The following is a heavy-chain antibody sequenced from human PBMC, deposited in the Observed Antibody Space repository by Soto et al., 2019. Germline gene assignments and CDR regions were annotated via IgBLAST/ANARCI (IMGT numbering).Heavy chain of an antibody. CDR3: AKNRQFRSYYESAGHYDN. V-gene: IGHV3-23*01. D-gene: IGHD3-10*01. Sequence: EVELLESGGGLVQPGGSLRLSCVASGFTFKNYAMRWIRQAPGKGLEWVSGISGSGGVTYYADSVKGRFTISRDNSKNTLYLQMNSLRAEDTAISYCAKNRQFRSYYESAGHYDNWGQGTLVTVSS. CDR2: ISGSGGVT. CDR1: GFTFKNYA. J-gene: IGHJ4*02.